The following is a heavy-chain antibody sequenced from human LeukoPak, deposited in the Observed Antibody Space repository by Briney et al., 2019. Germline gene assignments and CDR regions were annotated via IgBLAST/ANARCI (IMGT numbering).Heavy chain of an antibody. V-gene: IGHV4-34*01. D-gene: IGHD3-10*01. CDR3: ARGAWFGELLL. J-gene: IGHJ4*02. Sequence: PSETLSLTCAVYGGYFSGYYWSWIRQPPGKGLEWIGEINHSGSINYNPSLKSRVTISVDTSKNQFSLKLSSVTAADTAVYYCARGAWFGELLLWGQGTLVTVSS. CDR2: INHSGSI. CDR1: GGYFSGYY.